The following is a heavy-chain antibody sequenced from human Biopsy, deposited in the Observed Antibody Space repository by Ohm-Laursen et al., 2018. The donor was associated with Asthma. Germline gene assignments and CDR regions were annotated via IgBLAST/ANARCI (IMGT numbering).Heavy chain of an antibody. D-gene: IGHD6-19*01. CDR1: GGSISSFY. V-gene: IGHV4-59*01. J-gene: IGHJ4*02. Sequence: GTLSLTCSVYGGSISSFYWSWIRQSPEKGREWMGDVYWTGGTNYNPSLKSRITMSVDTSKNRMFLELTSVTAADTAIYYCVRAVRNEQWLAPFDYWGQGKPVTVSS. CDR2: VYWTGGT. CDR3: VRAVRNEQWLAPFDY.